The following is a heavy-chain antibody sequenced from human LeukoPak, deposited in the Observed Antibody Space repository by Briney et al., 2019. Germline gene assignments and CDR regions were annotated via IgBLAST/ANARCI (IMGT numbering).Heavy chain of an antibody. CDR3: ARHPSHYYGSGSYYPTPESSGNYYHYGMDV. D-gene: IGHD3-10*01. CDR1: GYSFTSYW. J-gene: IGHJ6*02. CDR2: IYPGDSDT. Sequence: GESLKISCKGSGYSFTSYWIGWVRQMPGKGLEWMGIIYPGDSDTRYSPSFQGQVTISADKSISTAYLQWSSLKASDTAMYYCARHPSHYYGSGSYYPTPESSGNYYHYGMDVWGQGTTVTVSS. V-gene: IGHV5-51*01.